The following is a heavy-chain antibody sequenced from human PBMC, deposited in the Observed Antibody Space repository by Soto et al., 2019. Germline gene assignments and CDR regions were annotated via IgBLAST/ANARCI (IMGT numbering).Heavy chain of an antibody. CDR1: GGTFSSYT. D-gene: IGHD2-21*01. J-gene: IGHJ3*02. V-gene: IGHV1-69*02. Sequence: SVKVSCKASGGTFSSYTISWVRQAPGQGLEWMGRIIPILGIANYAQKFQGRVTITADKSTSTAYMELSSLRSEDTAVYYCLYGDCGGDCSGAFDIWGQGTMVTVSS. CDR2: IIPILGIA. CDR3: LYGDCGGDCSGAFDI.